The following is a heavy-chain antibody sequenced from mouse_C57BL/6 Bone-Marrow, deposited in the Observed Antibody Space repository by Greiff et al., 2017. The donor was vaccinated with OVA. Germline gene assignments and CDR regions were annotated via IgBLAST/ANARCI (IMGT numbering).Heavy chain of an antibody. CDR3: AREVGPWYFDV. CDR2: IDPSDSET. V-gene: IGHV1-52*01. D-gene: IGHD1-1*02. Sequence: QVQLQQPGAELVRPGSSVKLSCKASGYTFTSYWMHWVKQRPIQGLEWIGNIDPSDSETHYNQKFKDKATLTVDKSSSTAYTQLSSLTSEDSAVYYCAREVGPWYFDVWGTGTTVTVSS. CDR1: GYTFTSYW. J-gene: IGHJ1*03.